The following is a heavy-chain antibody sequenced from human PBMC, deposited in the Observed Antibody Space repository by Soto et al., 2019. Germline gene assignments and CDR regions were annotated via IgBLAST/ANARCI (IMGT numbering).Heavy chain of an antibody. V-gene: IGHV4-30-4*01. CDR2: IYYSGST. CDR3: ARSPSGRAWIGY. Sequence: QVQLQESGPGLVKPSQTLSLTCTVSGGSISSGDYYWSWIRQPPVKGLEWIGYIYYSGSTYYNPSLKSRVTISVDTSKNQFSLQLSSVTAADTAVYYCARSPSGRAWIGYWGQGTLVTVSS. J-gene: IGHJ4*02. D-gene: IGHD3-3*01. CDR1: GGSISSGDYY.